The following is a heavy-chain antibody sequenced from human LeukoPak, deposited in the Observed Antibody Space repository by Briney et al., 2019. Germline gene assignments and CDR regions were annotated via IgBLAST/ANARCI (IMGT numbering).Heavy chain of an antibody. Sequence: SETLSLTCTVSGDSISSGGHYWSWIRQHPGKGLEWIGYIYYSGSAYYNPSLKSRVTISVDTSKNQFSLRLSSVTAADTAVYYCARGQPRVATIAGAFDIWGQGTMVTVSS. CDR3: ARGQPRVATIAGAFDI. J-gene: IGHJ3*02. CDR2: IYYSGSA. CDR1: GDSISSGGHY. D-gene: IGHD5-12*01. V-gene: IGHV4-31*03.